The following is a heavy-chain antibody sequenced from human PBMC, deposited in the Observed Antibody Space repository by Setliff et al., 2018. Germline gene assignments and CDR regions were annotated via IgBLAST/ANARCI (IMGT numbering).Heavy chain of an antibody. CDR1: GFTFSSYP. D-gene: IGHD2-2*01. Sequence: HPGGSLRLSCAASGFTFSSYPMHWVRQAPGKGLEWVAVTSYDGINKYYAESVQGRFTISRDNSKNTLYLQMNSLRAEDTAIYSCAKFSSVPGSRFFDYWGQGALVTVSS. J-gene: IGHJ4*02. CDR3: AKFSSVPGSRFFDY. CDR2: TSYDGINK. V-gene: IGHV3-30*07.